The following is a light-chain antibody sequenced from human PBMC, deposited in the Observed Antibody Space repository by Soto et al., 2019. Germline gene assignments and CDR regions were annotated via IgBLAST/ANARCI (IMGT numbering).Light chain of an antibody. V-gene: IGLV2-11*01. J-gene: IGLJ2*01. CDR1: SRDVGGYND. CDR3: CSYAGSYTVEAVV. CDR2: DVS. Sequence: QSVLTQPRSLHGSPGQSVTISCTGTSRDVGGYNDVSWYQQHPGKAPKRMIYDVSKRPSGVPDRFSGSKYGNTASRTISGLQVEDEDDYYCCSYAGSYTVEAVVFGGGTKVTAL.